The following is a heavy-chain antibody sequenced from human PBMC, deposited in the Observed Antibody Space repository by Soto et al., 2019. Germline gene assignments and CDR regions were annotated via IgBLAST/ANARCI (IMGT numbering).Heavy chain of an antibody. V-gene: IGHV1-69*13. J-gene: IGHJ6*02. CDR3: ASTTPAYSYSFVDYYGMDV. CDR2: IIPIFGTA. CDR1: GGTFSSYA. D-gene: IGHD5-18*01. Sequence: ASVKVSCKXSGGTFSSYAISWVRQAPGQGLEWMGGIIPIFGTANYAQKFQGRVTITADESTSTAYMELSSLRSEDTAVYYCASTTPAYSYSFVDYYGMDVWGQGTTVTVS.